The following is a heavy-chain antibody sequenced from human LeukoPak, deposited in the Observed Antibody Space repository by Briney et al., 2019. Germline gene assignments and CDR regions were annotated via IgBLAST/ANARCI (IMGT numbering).Heavy chain of an antibody. J-gene: IGHJ6*03. CDR2: INHSGGT. CDR1: GGSFSGYY. D-gene: IGHD2-2*01. CDR3: ARGPGRCSSTSCCVGYYYYYMDV. Sequence: SETLSLTCAVYGGSFSGYYWSWIRQPPGKGLEWIGEINHSGGTNYNPSLKSRVTISVDTSKNQFSLKLSSVTAADTAVYYCARGPGRCSSTSCCVGYYYYYMDVWGKGTTVTVSS. V-gene: IGHV4-34*01.